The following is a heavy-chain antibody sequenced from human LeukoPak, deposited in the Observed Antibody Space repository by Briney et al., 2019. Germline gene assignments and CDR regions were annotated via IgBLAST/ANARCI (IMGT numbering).Heavy chain of an antibody. CDR1: GGSISSYY. J-gene: IGHJ5*02. CDR2: IYYSGST. Sequence: PSETLSLTCTVSGGSISSYYWSWIRQPPGEGLEWIGYIYYSGSTNYNPSLKSRVTISVDTSKNQFSLKLSSVTAADTAVYYCARDRWFGELFIRGFAPWGQGTLVTVSS. V-gene: IGHV4-59*01. CDR3: ARDRWFGELFIRGFAP. D-gene: IGHD3-10*01.